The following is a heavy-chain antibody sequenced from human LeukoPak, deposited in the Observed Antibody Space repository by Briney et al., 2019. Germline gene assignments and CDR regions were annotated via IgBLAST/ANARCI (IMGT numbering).Heavy chain of an antibody. CDR2: ISYDGSNK. J-gene: IGHJ6*02. CDR1: GFTFSSYA. Sequence: GRSLRLSCAASGFTFSSYAMHWFRQAPGKGLEWVAVISYDGSNKYYADSVKGRFTISRDNSKNTLYLQMNSLRAEDTAVYYCARESPGPDYYYYYGMDVWGQGTTVTVSS. CDR3: ARESPGPDYYYYYGMDV. V-gene: IGHV3-30*04.